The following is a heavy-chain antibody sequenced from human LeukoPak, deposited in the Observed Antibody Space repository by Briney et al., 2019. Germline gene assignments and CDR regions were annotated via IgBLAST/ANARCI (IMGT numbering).Heavy chain of an antibody. J-gene: IGHJ4*02. CDR3: TRDQTPYY. Sequence: SLRLSCAASGFTFSDYYMSWIRQAPGKGLEWVGFIRSKAYGGTTEYAASEKGRFTISRDDSKSIAYLQMNSLKTEDTAVYYCTRDQTPYYWGQGTLVTVSS. CDR2: IRSKAYGGTT. CDR1: GFTFSDYY. V-gene: IGHV3-49*03.